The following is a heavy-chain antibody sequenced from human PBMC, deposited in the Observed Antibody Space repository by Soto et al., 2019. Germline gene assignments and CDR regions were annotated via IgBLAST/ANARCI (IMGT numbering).Heavy chain of an antibody. D-gene: IGHD4-4*01. CDR2: IISSSSYI. CDR3: ARVYSNSAYYYYGMDV. CDR1: GFTFSSYS. V-gene: IGHV3-21*01. Sequence: EVQLVESGGGLVKPGGSLRLSCAASGFTFSSYSMNWLRRTQGKGLERVSSIISSSSYIYYADSVKGRFTISRDNAKNSLYLQMNSLRAEDTAVYYCARVYSNSAYYYYGMDVLGQGTTVTGSS. J-gene: IGHJ6*02.